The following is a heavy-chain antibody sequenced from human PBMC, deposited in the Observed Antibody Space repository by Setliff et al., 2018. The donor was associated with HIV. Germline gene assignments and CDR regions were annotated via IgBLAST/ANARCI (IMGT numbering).Heavy chain of an antibody. D-gene: IGHD5-18*01. Sequence: ASVKVSCKASGYTFTSYYMHWVRQAPGQGLEWMGIINPSGGSTSYAQKFQGRVTMTRDTSTSTVYMELSSLRSEDTAMYHCARRGRFTGGYSYGSDYFEYWGQGTLVTVSS. CDR1: GYTFTSYY. CDR2: INPSGGST. J-gene: IGHJ4*02. CDR3: ARRGRFTGGYSYGSDYFEY. V-gene: IGHV1-46*01.